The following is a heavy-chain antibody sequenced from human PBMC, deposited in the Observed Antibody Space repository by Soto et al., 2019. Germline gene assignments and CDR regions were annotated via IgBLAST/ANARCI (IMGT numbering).Heavy chain of an antibody. D-gene: IGHD4-17*01. J-gene: IGHJ6*02. V-gene: IGHV3-33*01. CDR2: VWLDGGNK. Sequence: QVQLVESGGGVVQPGTSLRLSCGASGFSFNSYAMTGARQAPGKGRARVEVVWLDGGNKYYQESVKGRFTISRDDSENTLYLQMNSVSGEDTAVYYCGRESDWTTVTRGGMDVWGQGTTVIVSS. CDR1: GFSFNSYA. CDR3: GRESDWTTVTRGGMDV.